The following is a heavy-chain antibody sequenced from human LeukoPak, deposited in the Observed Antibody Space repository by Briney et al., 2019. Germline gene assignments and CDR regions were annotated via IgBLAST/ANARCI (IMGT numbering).Heavy chain of an antibody. V-gene: IGHV4-39*07. CDR3: ARVHYDILTGQYYFDY. Sequence: SETLSLTCTVSGGSISSSSYYWGWIRQPPGKGLEWIGSIYYSGSTYYNPSLKSRVTISVDTSKNQFSLKLSSVTAADTAVYYCARVHYDILTGQYYFDYWGQGTLVTVSS. CDR1: GGSISSSSYY. CDR2: IYYSGST. J-gene: IGHJ4*02. D-gene: IGHD3-9*01.